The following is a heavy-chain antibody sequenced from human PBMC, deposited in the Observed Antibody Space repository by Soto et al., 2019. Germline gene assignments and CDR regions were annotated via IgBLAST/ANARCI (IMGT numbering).Heavy chain of an antibody. D-gene: IGHD6-19*01. CDR3: AKVRLGYSSGSRRAWFDY. CDR1: GFTFSSYA. Sequence: GGSLRLSCAASGFTFSSYAMSWVRQAPGKGLEWVSAISGSGGSTYYADSVKGRFTISRDNSKNTLYRQMNSLRAEDTAVYYCAKVRLGYSSGSRRAWFDYWGQGTLVTVSS. CDR2: ISGSGGST. J-gene: IGHJ4*02. V-gene: IGHV3-23*01.